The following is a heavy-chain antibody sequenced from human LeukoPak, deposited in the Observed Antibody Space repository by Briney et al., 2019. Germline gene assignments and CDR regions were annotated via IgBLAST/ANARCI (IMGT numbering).Heavy chain of an antibody. Sequence: SETLSLTCTVSGGSVSSGSYYWSWIRHPPGKGLGWIGYNYYSGSTNYNPSLKSRDTISVDTSKNQFSLKLSSVTAADTAVYYCARERNIVVVVAATPSYYYSGMDVWGKGSTVTVSS. CDR2: NYYSGST. CDR3: ARERNIVVVVAATPSYYYSGMDV. J-gene: IGHJ6*04. CDR1: GGSVSSGSYY. D-gene: IGHD2-15*01. V-gene: IGHV4-61*01.